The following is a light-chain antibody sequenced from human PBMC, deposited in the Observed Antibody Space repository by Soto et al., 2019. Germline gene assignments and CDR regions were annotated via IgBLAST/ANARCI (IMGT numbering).Light chain of an antibody. CDR3: TSYAGTYSFFYV. CDR2: EDS. J-gene: IGLJ1*01. Sequence: QSALTQPPSASGSPGQSVTISCTGTSSDVGAYNYVSWYQQLPGKAPKLIIYEDSKRPSGVPDRFSGSKSGNTASLNVSSLQAEDEADYYCTSYAGTYSFFYVFGTGTKVTVL. CDR1: SSDVGAYNY. V-gene: IGLV2-8*01.